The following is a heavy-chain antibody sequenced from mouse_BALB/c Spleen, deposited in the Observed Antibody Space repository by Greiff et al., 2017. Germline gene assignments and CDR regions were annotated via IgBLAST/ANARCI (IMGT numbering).Heavy chain of an antibody. CDR3: ARRDYDGALPY. J-gene: IGHJ2*01. V-gene: IGHV3-2*02. Sequence: EVKLMESGPGLVKPSQSLSLTCTVTGYSITSDYAWNWIRQFPGNKLEWMGYISYSGSTSYNPSLKSRISITRDTSKNQFFLQLNSVTTEDTATYYCARRDYDGALPYWGQGTTLTVSS. D-gene: IGHD2-4*01. CDR1: GYSITSDYA. CDR2: ISYSGST.